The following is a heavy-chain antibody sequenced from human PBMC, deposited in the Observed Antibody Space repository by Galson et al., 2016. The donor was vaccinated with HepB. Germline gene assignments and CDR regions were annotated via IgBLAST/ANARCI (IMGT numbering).Heavy chain of an antibody. V-gene: IGHV3-49*03. Sequence: SLRLSCAASGFTFGDYAMSWFRQAPGKGLGWVGFIRRKAYGGTTEYAASVKGRFTISRDDSKSIAYLQMNSLKTEDTAVYYCTRGGWSRESYFDYWGQGTLVTVSS. CDR1: GFTFGDYA. D-gene: IGHD1-26*01. CDR3: TRGGWSRESYFDY. CDR2: IRRKAYGGTT. J-gene: IGHJ4*02.